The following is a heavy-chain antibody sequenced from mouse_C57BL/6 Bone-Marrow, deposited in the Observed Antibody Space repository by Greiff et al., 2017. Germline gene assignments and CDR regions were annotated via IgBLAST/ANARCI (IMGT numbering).Heavy chain of an antibody. CDR3: ARNDYYDYDEGTWFAY. Sequence: QVQLQESGPGLVQPSQSLSITCTVSGFSLTSYGVHWVRQSPGKGLEWLGVIWRGGSTDYNAAFISRLSISKDNSKSQVFFKMNSLQADDTAIYYYARNDYYDYDEGTWFAYWGQGTRVTVSA. D-gene: IGHD2-4*01. J-gene: IGHJ3*01. CDR1: GFSLTSYG. V-gene: IGHV2-2*01. CDR2: IWRGGST.